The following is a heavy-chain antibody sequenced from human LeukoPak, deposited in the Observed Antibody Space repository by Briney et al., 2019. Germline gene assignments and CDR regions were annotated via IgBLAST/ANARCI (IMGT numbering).Heavy chain of an antibody. CDR3: AKDRKVFYYDSSGADY. D-gene: IGHD3-22*01. J-gene: IGHJ4*02. CDR2: ISYDGSNK. CDR1: GFTFSSYG. Sequence: GGSLRLSCAASGFTFSSYGMHWVRQAPGKGLEWVAVISYDGSNKYYADSVKGRFTISRDNSKNTLYLQMNSLRAEDTAVYYCAKDRKVFYYDSSGADYWGQGTLVTVSS. V-gene: IGHV3-30*18.